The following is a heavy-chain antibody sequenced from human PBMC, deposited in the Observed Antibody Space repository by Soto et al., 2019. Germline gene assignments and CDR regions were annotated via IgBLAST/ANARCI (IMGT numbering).Heavy chain of an antibody. V-gene: IGHV1-69*06. CDR3: ARYAGNMATEIYYYYYGMDV. CDR2: IIPIFGTA. CDR1: GGTFSSYA. D-gene: IGHD5-12*01. Sequence: SVKVSCKASGGTFSSYAISWVRQAPGQGLEWMGGIIPIFGTANYAQKIQGRVTITADKSTSTAYMELSSLRSEDTAVYYCARYAGNMATEIYYYYYGMDVWGQGTTVTVSS. J-gene: IGHJ6*02.